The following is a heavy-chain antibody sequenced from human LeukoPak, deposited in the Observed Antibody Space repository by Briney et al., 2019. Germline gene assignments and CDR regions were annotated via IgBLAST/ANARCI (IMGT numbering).Heavy chain of an antibody. CDR1: GLTFSSYW. CDR3: ARDRRLWNMDV. J-gene: IGHJ6*03. V-gene: IGHV3-74*01. CDR2: INSDGSTT. Sequence: PGGSLRLSCAASGLTFSSYWMHWVRHAPGEGLVWVSRINSDGSTTTYADSVKGRFTISRDNAKNTLYLQMNSLRAEDTAVYYCARDRRLWNMDVWGTGTTVTISS. D-gene: IGHD4/OR15-4a*01.